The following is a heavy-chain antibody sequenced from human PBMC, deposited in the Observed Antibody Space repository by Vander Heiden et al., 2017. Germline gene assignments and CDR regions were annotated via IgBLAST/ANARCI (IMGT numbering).Heavy chain of an antibody. D-gene: IGHD2-15*01. CDR3: AKESVYCSGGSCYFYYYDGVDV. Sequence: EVQLVESGGGLVQPGGSLRLSCAASGFSSSSYYMSWVRQAPGKGLEWVANIKQDGSEKDYVDSVKGRFTISRDNAKNSLYLQMNSLRAEDTAVYYCAKESVYCSGGSCYFYYYDGVDVWGQGTTVTVSS. CDR2: IKQDGSEK. J-gene: IGHJ6*02. V-gene: IGHV3-7*01. CDR1: GFSSSSYY.